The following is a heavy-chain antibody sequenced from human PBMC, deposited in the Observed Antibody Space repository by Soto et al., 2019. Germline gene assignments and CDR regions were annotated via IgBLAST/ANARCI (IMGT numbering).Heavy chain of an antibody. D-gene: IGHD2-21*02. J-gene: IGHJ4*02. Sequence: ASETLSLTCTVSGGSISSYYWSWIRQPPGKGLEWIGYIYYSGSTNYNPSLKSRVTISVDTSKNQFSLKLSSVTAADTAVYYCARSEGGGDLDYWGQGTLVTVSS. CDR1: GGSISSYY. V-gene: IGHV4-59*01. CDR2: IYYSGST. CDR3: ARSEGGGDLDY.